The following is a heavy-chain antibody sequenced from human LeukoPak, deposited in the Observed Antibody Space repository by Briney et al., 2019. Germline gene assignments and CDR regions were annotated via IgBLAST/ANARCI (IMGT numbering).Heavy chain of an antibody. D-gene: IGHD1-20*01. V-gene: IGHV3-7*01. Sequence: PGGSLRLSCATSGFTFTSYWMSWVRQAPGKGLEWVANIKKDGSEKYYVDSVKGRFTISRDNAMKSLYLQMDSLTDDDTAVYYCARDEYNWNVDAFDIWGQGTVVTVSS. CDR1: GFTFTSYW. CDR2: IKKDGSEK. J-gene: IGHJ3*02. CDR3: ARDEYNWNVDAFDI.